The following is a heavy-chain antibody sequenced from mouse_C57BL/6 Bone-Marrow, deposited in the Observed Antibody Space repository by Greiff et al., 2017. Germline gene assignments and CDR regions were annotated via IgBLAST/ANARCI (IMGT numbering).Heavy chain of an antibody. CDR3: TTNYYDSLAWFAY. V-gene: IGHV14-4*01. D-gene: IGHD1-1*01. J-gene: IGHJ3*01. Sequence: EVQLQQSGAELVRPGASVKLSCTASGFNIKDDYMHWVKQRPEQGLEWIGWIDPENGDTEYASKFQGKATITADTSSNPAYLQLSSLTSEDTAVYYSTTNYYDSLAWFAYWGQGTLVTVSA. CDR1: GFNIKDDY. CDR2: IDPENGDT.